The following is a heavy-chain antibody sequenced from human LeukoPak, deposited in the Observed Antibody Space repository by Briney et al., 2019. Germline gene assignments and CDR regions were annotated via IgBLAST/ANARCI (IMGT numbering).Heavy chain of an antibody. D-gene: IGHD1-26*01. CDR1: GFTFSSYA. Sequence: GGSLRLSCAASGFTFSSYAVHWVRQAPGKGLEWVAVISYDGSNKYYADSVKGRFTISRDNSKNTLYLQMNSLRAEDTTVYYCASMGAPYLWGRGTLVTVSS. V-gene: IGHV3-30-3*01. CDR3: ASMGAPYL. J-gene: IGHJ2*01. CDR2: ISYDGSNK.